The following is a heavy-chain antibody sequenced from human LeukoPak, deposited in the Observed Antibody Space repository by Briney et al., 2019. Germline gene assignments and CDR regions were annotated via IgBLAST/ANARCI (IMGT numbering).Heavy chain of an antibody. J-gene: IGHJ4*02. CDR2: ISGSGGST. CDR1: GFTFSSYA. V-gene: IGHV3-23*01. CDR3: AKDGYSGYDSFYFDY. D-gene: IGHD5-12*01. Sequence: GGSLRLSCAASGFTFSSYAMSWVCQAPGKGLEWVSAISGSGGSTYYADSVKGRFTISRDNSKNTLYLQMNSLRAEDTAVYYCAKDGYSGYDSFYFDYWGQGTLVTVSS.